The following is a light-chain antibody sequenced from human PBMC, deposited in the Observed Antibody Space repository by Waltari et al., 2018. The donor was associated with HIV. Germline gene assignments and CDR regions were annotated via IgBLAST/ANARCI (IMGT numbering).Light chain of an antibody. CDR1: SSNIGNQY. CDR3: GTWDSSLNSWE. V-gene: IGLV1-51*01. J-gene: IGLJ3*02. CDR2: DTN. Sequence: QSVLTQPPSVSAAPGQKVTISCSGSSSNIGNQYVSWYQQLPGTAPKLLIYDTNKRTSGIADRCSGSKSGTSATLGITGLQTGDEADYYCGTWDSSLNSWEFGGGTKVTVL.